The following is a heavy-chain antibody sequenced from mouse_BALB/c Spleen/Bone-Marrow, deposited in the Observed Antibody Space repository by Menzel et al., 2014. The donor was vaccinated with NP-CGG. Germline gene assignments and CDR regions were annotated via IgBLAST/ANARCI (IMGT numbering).Heavy chain of an antibody. D-gene: IGHD1-2*01. CDR2: INPGSGGT. J-gene: IGHJ4*01. CDR3: ARGGYYGFMDY. V-gene: IGHV1-54*01. Sequence: VQVVESGAELVRPGTSVKVSCKASGYAFTNYLIEWVKQRPGQGLEWIGVINPGSGGTNYNEKFKGKATLTVDKSSSSAYMNRRRLASDDSAVYFCARGGYYGFMDYWGQGTSVTVSS. CDR1: GYAFTNYL.